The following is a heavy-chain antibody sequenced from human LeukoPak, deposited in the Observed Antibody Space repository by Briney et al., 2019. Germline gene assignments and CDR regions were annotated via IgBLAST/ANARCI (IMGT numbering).Heavy chain of an antibody. D-gene: IGHD2-8*01. J-gene: IGHJ4*02. CDR3: AKGGYFTSFDN. CDR2: ISVSGGTT. Sequence: GGSLRLSCTASGLTFSNYPMTWVRQAPGKGLEWVSSISVSGGTTYYPDAVKGRFTILRDNSKNNLYLEMNSLRVDDTAIYYCAKGGYFTSFDNWGQGTLVTVSS. V-gene: IGHV3-23*01. CDR1: GLTFSNYP.